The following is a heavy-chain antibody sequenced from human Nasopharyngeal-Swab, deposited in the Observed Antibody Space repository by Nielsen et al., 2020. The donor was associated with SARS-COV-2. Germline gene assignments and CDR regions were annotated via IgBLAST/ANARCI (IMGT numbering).Heavy chain of an antibody. CDR1: GFTFSDYY. CDR3: AKVTTRSHPNI. V-gene: IGHV3-11*01. J-gene: IGHJ3*02. D-gene: IGHD4-17*01. Sequence: GGSLRLSCAASGFTFSDYYMSWIRQAPGKGLEWVSYISSSGSTIYHADSVKGRFTISRDNAKNSLYLQMNSLRAEDTAVYYCAKVTTRSHPNIWGQGTMVTVSS. CDR2: ISSSGSTI.